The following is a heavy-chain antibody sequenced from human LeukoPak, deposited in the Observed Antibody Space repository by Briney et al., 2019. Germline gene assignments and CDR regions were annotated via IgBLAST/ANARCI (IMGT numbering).Heavy chain of an antibody. V-gene: IGHV1-18*01. D-gene: IGHD1-1*01. Sequence: ASVKVSCKASGYTFTSYGISWVRHAPGQGLEWMGWISAYNGNTNYAQKLQVRVTMTTDTPTSTAYMELRSLRSDDTAVYYCARDRQGTIYVFGYWGQGTLVTVSS. CDR1: GYTFTSYG. J-gene: IGHJ4*02. CDR3: ARDRQGTIYVFGY. CDR2: ISAYNGNT.